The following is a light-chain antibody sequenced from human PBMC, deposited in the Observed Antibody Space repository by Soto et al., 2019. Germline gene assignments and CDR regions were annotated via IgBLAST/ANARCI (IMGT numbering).Light chain of an antibody. CDR3: HQYGTATLT. CDR2: GAS. V-gene: IGKV3-20*01. Sequence: EIVLTQSPGTLSLPSGERATLSCRSSQSVGSSYLAWYQKKPGQDPRLLIYGASSRATGIPDRFSGSGSGTDFTLTISRLETEDFSVYECHQYGTATLTFGPVTKVDIK. CDR1: QSVGSSY. J-gene: IGKJ3*01.